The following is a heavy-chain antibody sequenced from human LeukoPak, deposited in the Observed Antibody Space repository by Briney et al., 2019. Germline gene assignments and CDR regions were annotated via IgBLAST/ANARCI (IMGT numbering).Heavy chain of an antibody. D-gene: IGHD2-15*01. CDR2: ISSSGSTI. Sequence: PGGSLRLSCAASGFTFSSYEMNWVRQAPGKGLEWVTYISSSGSTIYYADSVKGRFTISRDNAKNSLYLQMNSLRDEDTAVYYCAKDRGRTWVQVANWGQGTLVTVSS. CDR1: GFTFSSYE. J-gene: IGHJ4*02. CDR3: AKDRGRTWVQVAN. V-gene: IGHV3-48*03.